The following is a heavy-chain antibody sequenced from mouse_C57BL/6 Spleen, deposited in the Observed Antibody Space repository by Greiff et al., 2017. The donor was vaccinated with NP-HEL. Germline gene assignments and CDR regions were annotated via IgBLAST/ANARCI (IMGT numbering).Heavy chain of an antibody. CDR3: ARGYYGPYYFDY. CDR2: ISGGGGNT. D-gene: IGHD1-2*01. Sequence: EVQVVESGGGLVKPGGSLKLSCAASGFTFSSYTMSWVRQTPEKRLEWVATISGGGGNTYYPDSVKGRFTISRDNAKNTLYLQMSSLRSEDTALYYCARGYYGPYYFDYWGQGTTLTVSS. J-gene: IGHJ2*01. CDR1: GFTFSSYT. V-gene: IGHV5-9*01.